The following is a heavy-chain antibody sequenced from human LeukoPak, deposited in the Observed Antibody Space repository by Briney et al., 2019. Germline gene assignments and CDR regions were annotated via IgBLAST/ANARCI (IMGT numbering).Heavy chain of an antibody. CDR3: AKDRLMHYYDSSGHDAFDI. CDR1: GFTFSSYA. D-gene: IGHD3-22*01. CDR2: ISGSGGST. J-gene: IGHJ3*02. Sequence: PGGSLRLSCAASGFTFSSYAMSWVRQAPGKGLEWVSAISGSGGSTYYADSVKGRFTISRDNSKNTLYLQMNSLRAEDTAVYYCAKDRLMHYYDSSGHDAFDIWGLGAMVTASS. V-gene: IGHV3-23*01.